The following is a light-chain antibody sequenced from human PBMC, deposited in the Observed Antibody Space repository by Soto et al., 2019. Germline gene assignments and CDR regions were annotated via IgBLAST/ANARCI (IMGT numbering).Light chain of an antibody. CDR3: SSYTSDGTLV. CDR2: EVS. V-gene: IGLV2-14*01. J-gene: IGLJ1*01. Sequence: QSVLTQPASVSGSPGQSITISCTGTSSDVGAYNYVSWYQQHPGKAPKLMIYEVSNRPSGVSNRFSGSKFGNTASLTISGLQAEDEADYYCSSYTSDGTLVFGTGTKLTVL. CDR1: SSDVGAYNY.